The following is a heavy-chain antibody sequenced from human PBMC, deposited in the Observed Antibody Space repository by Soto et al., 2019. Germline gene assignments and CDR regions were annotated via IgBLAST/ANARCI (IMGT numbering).Heavy chain of an antibody. Sequence: ASVKVSCKASGYTFTGYYMHWVRQAPGQGLEWMGWTNPNSGGTNYAQKFQGWVTMTRDTSISTAYMELSRLRSDDTAVYYCARAHCSSTSCYPQYDYWGQGTLVTVSS. CDR3: ARAHCSSTSCYPQYDY. V-gene: IGHV1-2*04. CDR2: TNPNSGGT. D-gene: IGHD2-2*01. CDR1: GYTFTGYY. J-gene: IGHJ4*02.